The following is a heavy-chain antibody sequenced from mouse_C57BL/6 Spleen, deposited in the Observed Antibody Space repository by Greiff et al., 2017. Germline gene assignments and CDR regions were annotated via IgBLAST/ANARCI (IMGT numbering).Heavy chain of an antibody. CDR1: GYTFTDYY. D-gene: IGHD1-1*01. Sequence: VQLQQSGPELVKPGASVKISCKASGYTFTDYYMNWVKQSHGKSLEWIGDINPNNGGTSYNQKFKGKATLTVDKSSSTAYMELRSLTSEDSAVYYCARYYYYGSRDYYAMDYSGQGTSVTVSS. J-gene: IGHJ4*01. CDR2: INPNNGGT. CDR3: ARYYYYGSRDYYAMDY. V-gene: IGHV1-26*01.